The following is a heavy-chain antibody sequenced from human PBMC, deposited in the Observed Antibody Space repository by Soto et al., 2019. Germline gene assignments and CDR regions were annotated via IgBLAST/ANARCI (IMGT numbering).Heavy chain of an antibody. CDR1: GFTFTSFT. CDR3: AGSKGFHYGLDV. J-gene: IGHJ6*02. V-gene: IGHV3-30-3*02. CDR2: MSYDGART. Sequence: QVQLVESGGGVVQPGGSLSLSCATSGFTFTSFTMHWVRQAPGKGLEWIAVMSYDGARTDYADAVKGRFTISRDNSENTVYLEMNGLRVEDSAVYYCAGSKGFHYGLDVWGQGTTGTVS.